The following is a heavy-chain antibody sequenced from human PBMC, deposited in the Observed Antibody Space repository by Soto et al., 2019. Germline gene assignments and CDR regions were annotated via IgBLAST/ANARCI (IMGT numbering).Heavy chain of an antibody. CDR1: GYTFTSYG. Sequence: ASVKVSCKASGYTFTSYGISWVRQAPGQGLEWMGWISAYNGNTNYAQKLQGRVTMTTDTSTSTAYMELRSLRSDDTAVYYCARDQWGKGYDFWSGGAVVTRSYYGMDVWGQGTTVTVSS. V-gene: IGHV1-18*01. CDR2: ISAYNGNT. J-gene: IGHJ6*02. CDR3: ARDQWGKGYDFWSGGAVVTRSYYGMDV. D-gene: IGHD3-3*01.